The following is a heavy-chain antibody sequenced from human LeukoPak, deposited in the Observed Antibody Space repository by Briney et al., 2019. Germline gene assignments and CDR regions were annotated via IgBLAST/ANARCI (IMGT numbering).Heavy chain of an antibody. CDR2: IYYSGST. J-gene: IGHJ3*02. V-gene: IGHV4-30-4*08. D-gene: IGHD4-17*01. Sequence: KPSETLSLTCAVSGGSISSGDYYWSWIRQPPGKGLEWIGYIYYSGSTYYNPSLKSRVTISVDTSKNQFSLKLSSVTAADTAVYYCARNPPPYGDYVEAFDIWGQGTMVTVSS. CDR1: GGSISSGDYY. CDR3: ARNPPPYGDYVEAFDI.